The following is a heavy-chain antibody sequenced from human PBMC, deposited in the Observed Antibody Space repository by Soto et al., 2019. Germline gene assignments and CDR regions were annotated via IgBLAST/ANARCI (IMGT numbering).Heavy chain of an antibody. D-gene: IGHD1-1*01. CDR1: GFTVSSNY. V-gene: IGHV3-53*02. J-gene: IGHJ6*02. CDR2: IYSGGST. CDR3: ARDRWQKAAKGTYGMDV. Sequence: EVQLVETGGGLIQPGGSLRLSCAASGFTVSSNYMSWVRQAPGKGLEWVSVIYSGGSTYYADSVKGRFTISRDNSKNTLYLQMNSLRAEDTAVYYCARDRWQKAAKGTYGMDVWGQGTTVTVSS.